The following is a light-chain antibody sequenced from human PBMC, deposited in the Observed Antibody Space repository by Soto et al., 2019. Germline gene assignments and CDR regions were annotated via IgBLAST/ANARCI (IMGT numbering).Light chain of an antibody. V-gene: IGLV2-14*01. CDR3: ISYTGSDTSYV. CDR1: SSDVGSYNY. Sequence: ALTQPASVSGSPGQSITISCTGTSSDVGSYNYVAWYQQFPGKTPKLMIYEVRNRPSGVSSRFSGSKSGNTASLTISGLQAEDEADYYCISYTGSDTSYVFGTGTKLTVL. CDR2: EVR. J-gene: IGLJ1*01.